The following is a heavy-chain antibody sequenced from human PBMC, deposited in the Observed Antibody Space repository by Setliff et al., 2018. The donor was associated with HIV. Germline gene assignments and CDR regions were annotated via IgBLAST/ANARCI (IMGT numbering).Heavy chain of an antibody. Sequence: SVKVSCKASGGTFGSYAISWVRQAPGQGLEWMGGIIPILGIANYAQKFQGRVTITTDESTSTAYMELSSLRSEDTAVYYCARSPDSSGYYYYYYMDVWGKGTTVTVSS. CDR1: GGTFGSYA. D-gene: IGHD3-22*01. CDR3: ARSPDSSGYYYYYYMDV. V-gene: IGHV1-69*10. J-gene: IGHJ6*03. CDR2: IIPILGIA.